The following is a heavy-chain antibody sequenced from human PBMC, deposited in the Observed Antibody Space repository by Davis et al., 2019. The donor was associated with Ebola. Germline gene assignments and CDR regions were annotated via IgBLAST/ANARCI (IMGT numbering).Heavy chain of an antibody. CDR2: IIPVSGVP. CDR3: ARDRYSDGSGYFFEQSH. D-gene: IGHD3-22*01. Sequence: SVKVSCKASGGTFSSYAISWVRQAPGQGLDWMGGIIPVSGVPKYAQDFQGRVTITADESTSTAYMELSSLRSEDTAMYYCARDRYSDGSGYFFEQSHWGQRTLVTVSS. J-gene: IGHJ4*02. V-gene: IGHV1-69*13. CDR1: GGTFSSYA.